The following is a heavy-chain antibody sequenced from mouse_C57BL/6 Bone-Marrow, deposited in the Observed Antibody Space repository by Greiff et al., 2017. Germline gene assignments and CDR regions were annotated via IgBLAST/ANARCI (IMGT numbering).Heavy chain of an antibody. CDR3: ARSDYNSSSDWDFDV. CDR1: GYTFTSYW. V-gene: IGHV1-53*01. D-gene: IGHD1-1*01. Sequence: VQLQQPGTELVKPGASVKLSCKASGYTFTSYWMHWVKQRPGQGLEWIGNINPSNGGTNYNEKFKSKATLTVDKSSSTAYMQLNSLTSKDSAVYYCARSDYNSSSDWDFDVWGTGTTVTVSS. J-gene: IGHJ1*03. CDR2: INPSNGGT.